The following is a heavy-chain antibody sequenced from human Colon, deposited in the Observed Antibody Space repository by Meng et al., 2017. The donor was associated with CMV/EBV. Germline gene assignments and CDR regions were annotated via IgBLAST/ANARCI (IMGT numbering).Heavy chain of an antibody. D-gene: IGHD4-23*01. CDR1: GFTFSSYE. V-gene: IGHV3-48*03. Sequence: GESLKISCAASGFTFSSYEMNWVRQAPGKGLEWVSYISSSGSTIYYADSVKGRFTISRDNAKNSLYLQMNSLRAEDTAVYYCARDTISNSRAFYFEFWGQGSLVTVSS. CDR2: ISSSGSTI. CDR3: ARDTISNSRAFYFEF. J-gene: IGHJ4*02.